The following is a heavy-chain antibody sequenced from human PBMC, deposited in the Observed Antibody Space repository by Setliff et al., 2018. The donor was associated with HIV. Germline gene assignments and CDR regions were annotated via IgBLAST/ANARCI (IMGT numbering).Heavy chain of an antibody. CDR2: ISPSSTII. V-gene: IGHV3-48*01. J-gene: IGHJ5*02. Sequence: GGSLRLSCGASGFSFSSYSMNWVRQAPGKGLEWVSYISPSSTIIYYPDSVKGRFTTSRDNAKNRLYLQMNSLRAEDTAVYYCARYKWNNWIFGWFDPWGQGTQVTVSS. D-gene: IGHD1-20*01. CDR1: GFSFSSYS. CDR3: ARYKWNNWIFGWFDP.